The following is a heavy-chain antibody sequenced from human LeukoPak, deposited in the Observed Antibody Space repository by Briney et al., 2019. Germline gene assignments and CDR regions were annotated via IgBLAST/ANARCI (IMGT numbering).Heavy chain of an antibody. D-gene: IGHD3-9*01. V-gene: IGHV3-73*01. CDR3: TKFYYDVLTGYRGMDV. CDR1: GFTFSASA. J-gene: IGHJ6*02. Sequence: GGSLRLSCAASGFTFSASAMHCVRQASGKGLECVGRIRSKADDFATAYAASVKGRFLISRDDSKNTAYLQMNSLKTEDTAVYYCTKFYYDVLTGYRGMDVWGQGTTVTVSS. CDR2: IRSKADDFAT.